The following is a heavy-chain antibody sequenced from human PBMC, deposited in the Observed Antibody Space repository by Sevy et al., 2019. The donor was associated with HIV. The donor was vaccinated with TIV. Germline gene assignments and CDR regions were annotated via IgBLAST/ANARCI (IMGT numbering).Heavy chain of an antibody. CDR3: AKQANWALDY. CDR1: GFTFSSFW. J-gene: IGHJ4*02. Sequence: GGSLRLSCAVSGFTFSSFWMSWVRQAPGKGLEWVANIKQDGSEKYYVHSVKGRFTISRENAKNSLYLQMNSLRAEDAAMYYCAKQANWALDYWGQGTLVTVSS. CDR2: IKQDGSEK. D-gene: IGHD3-16*01. V-gene: IGHV3-7*01.